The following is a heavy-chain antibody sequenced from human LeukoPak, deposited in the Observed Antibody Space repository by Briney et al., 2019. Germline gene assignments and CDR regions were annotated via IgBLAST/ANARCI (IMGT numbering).Heavy chain of an antibody. D-gene: IGHD3-16*01. CDR3: ARGDDGAY. CDR2: ISSGSSPK. CDR1: GFTFDIYG. Sequence: GGSLRLSCAASGFTFDIYGMNWIRQAPGKGLEWVSHISSGSSPKYYADSVRGRFTISRDNAKKSLYLQMNSLRVEVTAVYYCARGDDGAYWGQGTLVTVSS. V-gene: IGHV3-48*04. J-gene: IGHJ4*02.